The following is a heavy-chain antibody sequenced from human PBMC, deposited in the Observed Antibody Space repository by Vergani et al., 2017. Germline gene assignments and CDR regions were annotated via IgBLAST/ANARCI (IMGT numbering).Heavy chain of an antibody. D-gene: IGHD2-2*01. Sequence: EVQLVQSGAEVKKPGESLKISCKGSGYSFTNYWIGWVRQMPGKGLEWMGIIYPGDSDTRYSPSFQGQVTISADKSISTAYLQWSSLKASDTAMYYCAVGYCSSPSCYEASWFDPWGQGTLVTVSS. J-gene: IGHJ5*02. CDR3: AVGYCSSPSCYEASWFDP. CDR2: IYPGDSDT. V-gene: IGHV5-51*03. CDR1: GYSFTNYW.